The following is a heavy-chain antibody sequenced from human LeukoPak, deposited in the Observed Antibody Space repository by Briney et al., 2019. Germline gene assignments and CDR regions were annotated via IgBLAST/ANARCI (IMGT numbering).Heavy chain of an antibody. Sequence: GGSLRLSCAASGFTFSSYGMHWGRQAPGKGLEWVAFIRYDGSNKYYADSVKGRFTISRDNSRNTLYLQMNSLRAEDTAVYYCAKDRIVYYDILTGPFDYWGQGTLVTVSS. CDR1: GFTFSSYG. D-gene: IGHD3-9*01. CDR3: AKDRIVYYDILTGPFDY. V-gene: IGHV3-30*02. J-gene: IGHJ4*02. CDR2: IRYDGSNK.